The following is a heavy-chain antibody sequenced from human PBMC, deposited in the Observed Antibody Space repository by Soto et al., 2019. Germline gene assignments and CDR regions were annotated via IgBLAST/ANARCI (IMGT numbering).Heavy chain of an antibody. CDR1: GGTFSSYA. J-gene: IGHJ6*02. Sequence: ASVKVSCKASGGTFSSYAISWVRQAPGQGLEWMGGIIPIFGTANYAQKFQGRVTITADESTSTAYMELSSLRSEDTAVYYCARGHTSAMGYYDFYGMDVWGQGTTVTVS. CDR3: ARGHTSAMGYYDFYGMDV. CDR2: IIPIFGTA. D-gene: IGHD6-13*01. V-gene: IGHV1-69*13.